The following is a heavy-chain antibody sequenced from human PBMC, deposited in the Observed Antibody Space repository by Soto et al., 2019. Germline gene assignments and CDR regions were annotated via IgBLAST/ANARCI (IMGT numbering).Heavy chain of an antibody. CDR3: ARVSQQQWRAFDI. V-gene: IGHV3-48*04. CDR1: GFTFSSYS. J-gene: IGHJ3*02. D-gene: IGHD6-13*01. CDR2: ISPSGSTI. Sequence: PGGSLRLSCVASGFTFSSYSMNWVRQAPGKGLEWVSYISPSGSTIYYADSVKGRFTISRDNAKNSLYLQMNSLRAEDTAVYYCARVSQQQWRAFDIWGQGTMVTVSS.